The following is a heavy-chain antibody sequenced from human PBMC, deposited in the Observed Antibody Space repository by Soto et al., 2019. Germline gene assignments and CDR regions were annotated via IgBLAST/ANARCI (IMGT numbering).Heavy chain of an antibody. CDR3: ARVPDLVYCSRTSCLYYFDY. CDR2: INSNGDST. CDR1: GFTFSRYV. V-gene: IGHV3-23*01. Sequence: EVQLLESGGGLVQPGGSLRLSCVASGFTFSRYVMSWVRQAPGKGLEWVSTINSNGDSTYYADSVKGRFTISRDNSRNSLYLQVYSLRAEDTAVYYCARVPDLVYCSRTSCLYYFDYWGQGPLVTVSS. J-gene: IGHJ4*02. D-gene: IGHD2-2*01.